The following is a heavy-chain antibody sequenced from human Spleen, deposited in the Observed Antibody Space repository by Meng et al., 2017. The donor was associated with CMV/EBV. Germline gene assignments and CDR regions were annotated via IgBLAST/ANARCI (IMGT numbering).Heavy chain of an antibody. V-gene: IGHV3-30*02. CDR2: IRYDGSNK. Sequence: GESLKISCAASGFTFSSYGMHWVRQAPGKGLEWVTFIRYDGSNKYYVDSVKGRFTVSRDNSKNTLYLQMNSVRPEDTAVYYCARDWVNGDFHPLGGFDYWGQGTLVTVSS. CDR1: GFTFSSYG. J-gene: IGHJ4*02. D-gene: IGHD4-17*01. CDR3: ARDWVNGDFHPLGGFDY.